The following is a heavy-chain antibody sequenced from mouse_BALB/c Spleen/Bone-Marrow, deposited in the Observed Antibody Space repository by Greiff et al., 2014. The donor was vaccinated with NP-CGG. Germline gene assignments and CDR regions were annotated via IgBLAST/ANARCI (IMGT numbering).Heavy chain of an antibody. J-gene: IGHJ4*01. Sequence: EVMLVESGGGLVKPGGSLKLSCAASGFAFSSYDMSWVRQTPEKRLEWVAYISHGGGTTYYSDTVKGRFTISRDNAKNTLCLQMSSLKSEDTAIYYCTRHGGYYPYYYAMDYWGQGTSVTVSS. CDR3: TRHGGYYPYYYAMDY. D-gene: IGHD2-3*01. CDR2: ISHGGGTT. V-gene: IGHV5-12-1*01. CDR1: GFAFSSYD.